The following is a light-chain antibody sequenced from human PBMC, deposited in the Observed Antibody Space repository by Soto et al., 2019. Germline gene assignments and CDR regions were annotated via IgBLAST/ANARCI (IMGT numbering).Light chain of an antibody. Sequence: DIVMTQSPHSLAVSLGERATLNCKSSQSVLYTSNNKNYLAWYQQKPRQPPKLLIYWASTRESGVPDRFSGSGSWTDFTLTISSLQAEDVAVYYCQQYYSTPLTFGGGTKVEIK. CDR2: WAS. V-gene: IGKV4-1*01. CDR3: QQYYSTPLT. CDR1: QSVLYTSNNKNY. J-gene: IGKJ4*01.